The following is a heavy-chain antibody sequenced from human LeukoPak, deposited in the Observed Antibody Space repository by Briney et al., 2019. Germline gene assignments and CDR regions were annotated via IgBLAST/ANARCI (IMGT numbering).Heavy chain of an antibody. CDR3: ARGPSGYSYGGYDY. V-gene: IGHV3-49*04. Sequence: PGGSLRLSCTASGFTFGDYAMSWVRQAPGKGLEWVGFIRSKAYGGTTEYAASVKGRFTISRDDSKSIAYLQMNSLKTEDTAVYYCARGPSGYSYGGYDYWGQGTLVTVSS. CDR1: GFTFGDYA. CDR2: IRSKAYGGTT. D-gene: IGHD5-18*01. J-gene: IGHJ4*02.